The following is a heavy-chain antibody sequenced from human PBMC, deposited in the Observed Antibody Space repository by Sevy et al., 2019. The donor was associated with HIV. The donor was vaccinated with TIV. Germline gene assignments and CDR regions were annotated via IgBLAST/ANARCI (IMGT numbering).Heavy chain of an antibody. J-gene: IGHJ6*02. V-gene: IGHV1-24*01. Sequence: ASVKVSCKVSGDSLTELSMFWVRQAPGKGLEWMGGFDPQHGRTIYAQKFEARVTMTEDKSAETAYMELTSLKFEDTAVYFCATTRTECNWYGESFYYYYAMDVWGQGTSVTVSS. CDR1: GDSLTELS. CDR2: FDPQHGRT. D-gene: IGHD3-10*01. CDR3: ATTRTECNWYGESFYYYYAMDV.